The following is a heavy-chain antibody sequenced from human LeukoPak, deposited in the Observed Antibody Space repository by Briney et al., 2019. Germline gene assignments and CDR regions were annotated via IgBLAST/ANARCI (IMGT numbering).Heavy chain of an antibody. J-gene: IGHJ3*02. Sequence: SQTLSLTCAISGDSVSSYSAAWSWIRQSPSRGLEWLVRTYYRSKWYNDYAVSVKSRITINPDTSKNQFSLQLTSVTPEDTAVYYCARSGGHDAFDIWGQGTMVTVSS. CDR2: TYYRSKWYN. V-gene: IGHV6-1*01. CDR3: ARSGGHDAFDI. CDR1: GDSVSSYSAA. D-gene: IGHD4-23*01.